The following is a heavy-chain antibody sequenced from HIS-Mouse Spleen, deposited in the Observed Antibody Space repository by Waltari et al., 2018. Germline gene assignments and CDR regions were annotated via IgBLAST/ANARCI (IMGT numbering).Heavy chain of an antibody. V-gene: IGHV4-39*07. J-gene: IGHJ2*01. CDR3: AREIPYSSSWYDWYFDL. CDR2: TYYSGRP. CDR1: GGSISSSSYY. D-gene: IGHD6-13*01. Sequence: QLQLQESGPGLVKPSETLSLTCTVSGGSISSSSYYWGWIRQPPGKGLEWIGGTYYSGRPYYNQSLTSRVTISVDTSKNQFSLKLSSVTAADTAVYYCAREIPYSSSWYDWYFDLWGRGTLVTVSS.